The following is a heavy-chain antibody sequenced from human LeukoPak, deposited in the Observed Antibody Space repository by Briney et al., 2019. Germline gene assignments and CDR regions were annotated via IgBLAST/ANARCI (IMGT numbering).Heavy chain of an antibody. V-gene: IGHV1-2*02. CDR1: GYTFTGYY. D-gene: IGHD2-21*01. CDR2: INPSSGGT. Sequence: ASVKVSCKASGYTFTGYYMHWVRQAPGQGLEWMGWINPSSGGTNYAQKFQGRVTMTRDTSISTAYMELSRLRSDDTAVYYCARRDCGGDCPSQHWGQGTLVTVSS. CDR3: ARRDCGGDCPSQH. J-gene: IGHJ1*01.